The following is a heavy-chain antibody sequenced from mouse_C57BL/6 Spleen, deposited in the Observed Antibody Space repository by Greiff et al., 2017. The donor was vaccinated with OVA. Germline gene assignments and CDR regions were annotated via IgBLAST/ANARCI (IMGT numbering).Heavy chain of an antibody. CDR2: IHPNSGST. Sequence: QVQLQQPGAELVKPGASVKLSCKASGYTFTSYWMHWVKQRPGQGLEWIGMIHPNSGSTNYNEKFKSKATLTVDKSSSTAYMQLSSLTSEDSAVYYCARSLYDYALDHWGQGTTLTVSS. J-gene: IGHJ2*01. CDR3: ARSLYDYALDH. V-gene: IGHV1-64*01. CDR1: GYTFTSYW. D-gene: IGHD2-4*01.